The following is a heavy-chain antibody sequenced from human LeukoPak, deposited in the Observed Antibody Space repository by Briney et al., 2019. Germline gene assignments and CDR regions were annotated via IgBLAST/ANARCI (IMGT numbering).Heavy chain of an antibody. CDR3: ARTRDAGHFDY. J-gene: IGHJ4*02. D-gene: IGHD5-24*01. CDR2: IYDSGNT. V-gene: IGHV4-59*01. Sequence: SETLSLTCTVSDGSISSYYGSWIRDPPGKGLEYIGYIYDSGNTKYNPSVKSRVTISVDTTKRQFSLNLSSVTAADTAVYYCARTRDAGHFDYWGQGTLVTVSS. CDR1: DGSISSYY.